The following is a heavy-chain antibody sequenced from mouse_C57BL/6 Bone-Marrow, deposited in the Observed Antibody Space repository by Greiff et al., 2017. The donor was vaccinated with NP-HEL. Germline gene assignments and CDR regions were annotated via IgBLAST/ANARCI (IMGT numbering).Heavy chain of an antibody. CDR1: GYTFTSYW. Sequence: VKLKQSGAELVRPGTSVKLSCKASGYTFTSYWMHWVKQRPGQGLEWIGVIDPSDSYTNYNQKFKGKATLTVDTSSSTAYMQLSSLTSEDSAVYYCASDGYFWFAYWGQGTLVTVSA. CDR3: ASDGYFWFAY. D-gene: IGHD2-3*01. J-gene: IGHJ3*01. V-gene: IGHV1-59*01. CDR2: IDPSDSYT.